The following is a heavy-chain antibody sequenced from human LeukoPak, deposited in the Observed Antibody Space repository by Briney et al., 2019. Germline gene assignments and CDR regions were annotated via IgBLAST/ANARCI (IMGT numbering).Heavy chain of an antibody. CDR3: AKSLGVGGYTRYKGFDQ. D-gene: IGHD3-16*02. J-gene: IGHJ4*02. V-gene: IGHV3-23*01. CDR1: GFAFNSFA. CDR2: ISNSDGSS. Sequence: GGSLRLSCAASGFAFNSFAMNWVRQAPGKGLEWVSSISNSDGSSHYVDFVKGRFTISRDNSKNTLHLQMNSLRAEDTAVYYCAKSLGVGGYTRYKGFDQWGQGTLVTVSS.